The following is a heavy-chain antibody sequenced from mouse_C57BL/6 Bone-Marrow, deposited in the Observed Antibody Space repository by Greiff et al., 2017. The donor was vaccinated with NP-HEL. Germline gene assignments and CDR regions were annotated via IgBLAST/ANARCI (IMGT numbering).Heavy chain of an antibody. CDR2: IVPADSYT. D-gene: IGHD2-1*01. CDR3: ARERDLWYPWFAY. J-gene: IGHJ3*01. V-gene: IGHV1-59*01. CDR1: GYTFTSYW. Sequence: QVQLQQPGAELVRPGTSVKLSCKASGYTFTSYWMHWVKQRPGQGLEWIGVIVPADSYTNYNQTFKGKATLTVDTSSSTAYMQLSSLTSEDSAVYYCARERDLWYPWFAYWGQGTLVTVSA.